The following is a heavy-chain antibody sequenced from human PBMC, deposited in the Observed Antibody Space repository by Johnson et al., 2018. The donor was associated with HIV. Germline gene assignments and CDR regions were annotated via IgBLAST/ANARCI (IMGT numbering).Heavy chain of an antibody. CDR2: INWSGGTT. D-gene: IGHD6-13*01. Sequence: VQLVESGGGVERPGGSLRLSCAGSGSTFDDHGMSWVRQVPGKGLEWVSGINWSGGTTGYADSVKGRFSLSRDNTKNSLYLQMNSLRAEDTALYYSAKDHAAPEGSGGAFDIGDQGTMVSVST. J-gene: IGHJ3*02. V-gene: IGHV3-20*04. CDR3: AKDHAAPEGSGGAFDI. CDR1: GSTFDDHG.